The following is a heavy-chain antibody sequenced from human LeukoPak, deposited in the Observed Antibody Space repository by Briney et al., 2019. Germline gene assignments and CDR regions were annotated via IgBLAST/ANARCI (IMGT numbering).Heavy chain of an antibody. Sequence: ASVKVSCKASGYTFTSYDINWVRQAPGQGLEWMGWINPNSGGTNYAQKFQGRVTMTRDTSISTAYMELSRLRSDDTAVYYCARDRVVVPAAFDYWGQGTLVTVSS. CDR3: ARDRVVVPAAFDY. CDR2: INPNSGGT. CDR1: GYTFTSYD. V-gene: IGHV1-2*02. J-gene: IGHJ4*02. D-gene: IGHD2-2*01.